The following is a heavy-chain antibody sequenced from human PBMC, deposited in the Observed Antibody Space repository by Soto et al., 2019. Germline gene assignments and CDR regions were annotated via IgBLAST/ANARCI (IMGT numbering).Heavy chain of an antibody. CDR2: IIPILGIA. CDR3: ARLRDSDGMDV. V-gene: IGHV1-69*02. CDR1: GGTFSSYT. Sequence: QVQLVQSGAEVKKPGSSVKVSCKASGGTFSSYTISWVRQAPGQGLEWMGRIIPILGIANYAQKFQGRVTITADKSTSKAYRELSSLRSEDTAVYYCARLRDSDGMDVWGQGTTVTVSS. J-gene: IGHJ6*02. D-gene: IGHD1-26*01.